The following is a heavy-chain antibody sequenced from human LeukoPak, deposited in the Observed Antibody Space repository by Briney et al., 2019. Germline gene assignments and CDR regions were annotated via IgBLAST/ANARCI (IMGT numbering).Heavy chain of an antibody. CDR2: MNPNSGNT. CDR3: ARSSESYDSSGYYSYYFDY. D-gene: IGHD3-22*01. CDR1: GCTFTSYD. Sequence: ASVKVSCKASGCTFTSYDINWVRQATGQGLEWMGWMNPNSGNTGYAQKFQGRVTMTRDTSISTAYMELSRLRSDDTAVYYCARSSESYDSSGYYSYYFDYWGQGTLVTVSS. V-gene: IGHV1-8*01. J-gene: IGHJ4*02.